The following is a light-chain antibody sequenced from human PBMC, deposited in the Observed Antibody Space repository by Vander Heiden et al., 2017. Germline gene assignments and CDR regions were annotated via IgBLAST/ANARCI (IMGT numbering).Light chain of an antibody. V-gene: IGLV2-14*01. CDR2: EVS. CDR3: SSYTSSSTGV. CDR1: SSDVGGYNY. J-gene: IGLJ1*01. Sequence: QSALTQPASVSGSPGQSITISCTGTSSDVGGYNYVSWYQQHPGKAPKRMIYEVSNRPAGVSNRFSGSKSGNTASLTISGLQAEDEADYYCSSYTSSSTGVFGTGTKLTVL.